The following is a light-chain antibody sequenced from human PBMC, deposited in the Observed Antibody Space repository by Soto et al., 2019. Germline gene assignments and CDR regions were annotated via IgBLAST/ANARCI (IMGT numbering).Light chain of an antibody. Sequence: EIVMTQSPATLSVSPGERATLSCRASQTVSSNLAWYQQKPGQAPRLLIHGASTRASGVPTRFSGSGSGTDFTLTISSLQSEDFAVYYCQHDHNWPPQYTFGQGTKLQIK. CDR2: GAS. CDR1: QTVSSN. V-gene: IGKV3-15*01. CDR3: QHDHNWPPQYT. J-gene: IGKJ2*01.